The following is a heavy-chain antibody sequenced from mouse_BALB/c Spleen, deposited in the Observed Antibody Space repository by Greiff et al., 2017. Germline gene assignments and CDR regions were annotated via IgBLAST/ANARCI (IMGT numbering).Heavy chain of an antibody. CDR2: IWSGGST. Sequence: VKLMESGPGLVQPSQSLSITCTVSGFSLTSYGVHWVRQSPGKGLEWLGVIWSGGSTDYNAAFISRLSISKDNSKSQVFFKMNSLQANDTAIYYCARIYYDYYYAMDYWGQGTSVTVSS. J-gene: IGHJ4*01. V-gene: IGHV2-2*02. CDR1: GFSLTSYG. D-gene: IGHD2-4*01. CDR3: ARIYYDYYYAMDY.